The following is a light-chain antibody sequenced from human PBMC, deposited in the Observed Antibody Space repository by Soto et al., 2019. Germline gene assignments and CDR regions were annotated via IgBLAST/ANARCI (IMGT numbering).Light chain of an antibody. CDR3: SSYTSSSSVV. CDR2: EVS. Sequence: QSALAQPASVSGSPGQSITISCSGSSIDVGDNNYVSWYQHHPGKAPKLMIYEVSNRPSGVSNRFSGSKSGNTASLTISGLQAEDEADYYCSSYTSSSSVVFGGGTKLTVL. CDR1: SIDVGDNNY. J-gene: IGLJ2*01. V-gene: IGLV2-14*01.